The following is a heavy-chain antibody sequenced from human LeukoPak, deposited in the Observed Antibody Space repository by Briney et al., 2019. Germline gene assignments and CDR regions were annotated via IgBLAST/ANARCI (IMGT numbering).Heavy chain of an antibody. CDR2: IYHSGST. CDR1: SGPISSSSYY. V-gene: IGHV4-39*07. CDR3: ARDHACSNGVCSYFDS. Sequence: SETLSLTCTVSSGPISSSSYYWGWIRQPPGKGLEWIASIYHSGSTWYNPSLKSRVTISVDTSRNQFSLKLSPVTAADTAVYYCARDHACSNGVCSYFDSWGQGTLVTVSS. J-gene: IGHJ4*02. D-gene: IGHD2-8*01.